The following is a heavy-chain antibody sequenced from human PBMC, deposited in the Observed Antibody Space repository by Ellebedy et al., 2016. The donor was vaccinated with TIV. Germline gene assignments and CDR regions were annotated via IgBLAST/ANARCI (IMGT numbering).Heavy chain of an antibody. Sequence: GRFTISRDNAKSSLYLQINSLRAEDTAVYYCATLGGLAASDTKGIDLDIWGQGTIVTVSS. J-gene: IGHJ3*02. CDR3: ATLGGLAASDTKGIDLDI. D-gene: IGHD6-13*01. V-gene: IGHV3-11*03.